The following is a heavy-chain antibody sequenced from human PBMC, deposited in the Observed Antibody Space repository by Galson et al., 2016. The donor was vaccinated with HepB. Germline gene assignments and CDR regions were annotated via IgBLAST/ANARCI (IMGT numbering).Heavy chain of an antibody. D-gene: IGHD1-26*01. J-gene: IGHJ1*01. Sequence: SLRLSCADSGFSFSNYEMNWVRQAPGKGLEWVAYISGGGETTYYADSVRGRFTISRDNARDSVFLQMTSLRVEDTARYYCARDALGTWDLTTWGQGTLVSVSS. CDR2: ISGGGETT. CDR3: ARDALGTWDLTT. V-gene: IGHV3-48*03. CDR1: GFSFSNYE.